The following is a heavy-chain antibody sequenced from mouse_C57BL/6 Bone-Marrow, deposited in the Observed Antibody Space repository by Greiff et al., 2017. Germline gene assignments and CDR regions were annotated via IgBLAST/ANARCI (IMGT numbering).Heavy chain of an antibody. CDR3: ARRGNYGLFAY. V-gene: IGHV3-6*01. D-gene: IGHD1-1*01. CDR1: GYSITSGYY. J-gene: IGHJ3*01. CDR2: ISYDGSN. Sequence: ESGPGLVKPSQSLSLTCSVTGYSITSGYYWNWIRQFPGNKLEWMGYISYDGSNNYNPSLKNRISITRDTSKNQFFLKLNSVTTEDTATYYCARRGNYGLFAYWGQGTLVTVFA.